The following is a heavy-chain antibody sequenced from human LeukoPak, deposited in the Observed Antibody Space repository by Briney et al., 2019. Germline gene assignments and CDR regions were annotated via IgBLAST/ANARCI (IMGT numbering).Heavy chain of an antibody. J-gene: IGHJ6*03. Sequence: ASVKVSCKASGYTFTGYYMHWVRQAPGQGLEWMGWINPNSGGTNYAQKFQGRVTMPRDTSISTAYMELSSLRSEDTAVYYCARGGGSFYYYYYYYMDVWGKGTTVTVSS. V-gene: IGHV1-2*02. CDR3: ARGGGSFYYYYYYYMDV. CDR1: GYTFTGYY. D-gene: IGHD3-16*01. CDR2: INPNSGGT.